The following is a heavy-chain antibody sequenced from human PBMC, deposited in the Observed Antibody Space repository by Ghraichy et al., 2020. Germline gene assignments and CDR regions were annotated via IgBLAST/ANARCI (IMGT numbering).Heavy chain of an antibody. D-gene: IGHD3-3*01. CDR1: GFTFSRYG. CDR2: IWYDGGQK. J-gene: IGHJ6*02. Sequence: LSLTCVASGFTFSRYGMHWVRQAPGKGLEWVAAIWYDGGQKYHAESVEGRFTIARDNSKNTLYLQMNSLRAEDTAVYYCAKWSRLIYFYGMDVWGQWTAVTVSS. CDR3: AKWSRLIYFYGMDV. V-gene: IGHV3-33*06.